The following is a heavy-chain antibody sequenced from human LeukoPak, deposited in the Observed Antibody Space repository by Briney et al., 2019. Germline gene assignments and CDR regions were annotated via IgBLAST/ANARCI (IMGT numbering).Heavy chain of an antibody. CDR2: INPDGIAK. CDR3: ARGGYSSSWFWVY. J-gene: IGHJ4*02. Sequence: QTGGSLRLSCAASAFTYGSFSRLWLTWFRQAPGKGPECVANINPDGIAKYYVDSVKGRFTISRDNAENSLYLQMNSLRADDTAMYYCARGGYSSSWFWVYWGPGTLVTVCS. V-gene: IGHV3-7*03. D-gene: IGHD2-2*01. CDR1: AFTYGSFSRLW.